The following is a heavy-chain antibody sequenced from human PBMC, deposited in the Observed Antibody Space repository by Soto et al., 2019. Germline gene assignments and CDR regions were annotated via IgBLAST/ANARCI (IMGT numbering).Heavy chain of an antibody. CDR2: FFYNKNT. J-gene: IGHJ4*02. V-gene: IGHV4-39*01. D-gene: IGHD1-26*01. Sequence: PSETLSLTCTVSGASISSTSSYWGWVRQSPGKGLEWIGSFFYNKNTYYNPSLKSRVTISVDTSKMQFSLNLTSVTAADTAVYYCARHVEWEIFYYFEHWGQGTPVTVSS. CDR3: ARHVEWEIFYYFEH. CDR1: GASISSTSSY.